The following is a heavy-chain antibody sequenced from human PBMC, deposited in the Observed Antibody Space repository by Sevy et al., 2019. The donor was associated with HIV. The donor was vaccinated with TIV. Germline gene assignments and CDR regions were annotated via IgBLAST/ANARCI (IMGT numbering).Heavy chain of an antibody. CDR1: GFTFSSYG. Sequence: GGSLRLSCAASGFTFSSYGMHWVRQAPGKGLEWVAFIRYDGSNKYYADSVKGRFTISRDNSKNTLDLQMNSMRAEDTAVYYCAKDWGPVTHDAFDIWCQGTMVTVSS. D-gene: IGHD4-17*01. J-gene: IGHJ3*02. CDR3: AKDWGPVTHDAFDI. CDR2: IRYDGSNK. V-gene: IGHV3-30*02.